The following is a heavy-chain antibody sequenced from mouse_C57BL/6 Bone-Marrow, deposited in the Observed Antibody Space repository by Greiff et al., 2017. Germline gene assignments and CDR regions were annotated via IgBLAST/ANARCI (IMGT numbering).Heavy chain of an antibody. CDR3: TRELENDYGSCYRFAC. J-gene: IGHJ3*01. CDR2: IDPETGGT. V-gene: IGHV1-15*01. D-gene: IGHD1-1*01. Sequence: VQLQQSGAELVRPGASVTLSCKASGYTFTDYEMHWVKQTPVHGLEWIGAIDPETGGTAYNQKFKGKAILTADKSSSTAYMELRSLTSEDSAVYYSTRELENDYGSCYRFACWGQGTLVTVSA. CDR1: GYTFTDYE.